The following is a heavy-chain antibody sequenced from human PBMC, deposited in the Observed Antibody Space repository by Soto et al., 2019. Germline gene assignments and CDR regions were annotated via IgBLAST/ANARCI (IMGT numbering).Heavy chain of an antibody. D-gene: IGHD3-22*01. CDR3: TADPVFDNRSRNDDSASM. CDR1: GFTFSGSS. J-gene: IGHJ6*01. V-gene: IGHV1-58*01. Sequence: SVKVSCKASGFTFSGSSWQFVRQARLQRLEWIGGIVVGSGSTNLAQKFQERVTITRDMSTSTAYMELGSLRSDYTAVCYDTADPVFDNRSRNDDSASM. CDR2: IVVGSGST.